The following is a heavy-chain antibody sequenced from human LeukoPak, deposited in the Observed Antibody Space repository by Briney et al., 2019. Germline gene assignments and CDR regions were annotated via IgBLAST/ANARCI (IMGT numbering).Heavy chain of an antibody. CDR3: ARDPRGPTTYDSSARDSLDY. CDR1: GFTFSSYS. V-gene: IGHV3-30*03. Sequence: PGGSLRLSCAASGFTFSSYSMHWVRQAPGKGLEWLAVILYDGSMQYYAESMKGRLTISRDNSRNTVYMQMSSLGTEDTAVYYCARDPRGPTTYDSSARDSLDYWGQGTLVTVSS. D-gene: IGHD3-22*01. CDR2: ILYDGSMQ. J-gene: IGHJ4*02.